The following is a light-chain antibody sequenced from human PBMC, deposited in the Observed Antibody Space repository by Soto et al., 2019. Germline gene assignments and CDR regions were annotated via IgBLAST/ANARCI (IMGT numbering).Light chain of an antibody. V-gene: IGKV3-20*01. J-gene: IGKJ1*01. CDR3: QQYGSSPPKT. CDR1: QSVSAN. Sequence: EMVMTQSPATLSVSPGGRATLSCRASQSVSANLAWYQQKPGQAPRLLLYGASTRATGIPDRFSGSGSGTEFTLTISRLEPEDLAVYYCQQYGSSPPKTFGQGTKVDI. CDR2: GAS.